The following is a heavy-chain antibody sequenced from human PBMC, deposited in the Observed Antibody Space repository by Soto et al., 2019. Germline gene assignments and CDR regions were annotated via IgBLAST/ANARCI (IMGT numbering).Heavy chain of an antibody. CDR3: ARDRGVAPPVAGNTHYYYYMDV. Sequence: QDQLVQSGAEVKKPGASVTVSCKASGYSFTNYGITWVRQAPGQGLEWMGWISGFNGNTLYAQKLQGRVTMTTDASTSTAYMELRSLRSDDTAVYYCARDRGVAPPVAGNTHYYYYMDVWGKGTTVTVSS. J-gene: IGHJ6*03. D-gene: IGHD6-19*01. V-gene: IGHV1-18*01. CDR1: GYSFTNYG. CDR2: ISGFNGNT.